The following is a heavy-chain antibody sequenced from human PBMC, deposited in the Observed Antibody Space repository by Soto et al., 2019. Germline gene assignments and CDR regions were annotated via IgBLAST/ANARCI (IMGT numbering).Heavy chain of an antibody. CDR3: AKAGLYNWFDP. Sequence: ASVKVSCKASGYTFTGYYLHWVRQAPGQGLEWMGWINPNTGGTSYAQNFQGRVTMTRDTSISTAYMELSRLRSDDTAVYHCAKAGLYNWFDPWGQGTLVTVSS. CDR2: INPNTGGT. V-gene: IGHV1-2*02. J-gene: IGHJ5*02. CDR1: GYTFTGYY.